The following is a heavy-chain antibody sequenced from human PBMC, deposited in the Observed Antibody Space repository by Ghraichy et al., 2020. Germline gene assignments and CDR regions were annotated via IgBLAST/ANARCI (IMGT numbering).Heavy chain of an antibody. CDR3: ASVGFRGQERFTNYRFWFLDL. Sequence: GGSLRLSCVASGFTFSSYWMLWVRQAPGKGLEWVANIKQDASERYYVDSVKGRFTISRDNAKYSLDLQMNSLRAEDTAVYYCASVGFRGQERFTNYRFWFLDLWGRGTLVAVSS. D-gene: IGHD5-24*01. CDR2: IKQDASER. V-gene: IGHV3-7*03. J-gene: IGHJ2*01. CDR1: GFTFSSYW.